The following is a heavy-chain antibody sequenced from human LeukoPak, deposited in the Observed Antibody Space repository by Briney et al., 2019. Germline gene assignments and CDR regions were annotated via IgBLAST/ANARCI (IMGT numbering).Heavy chain of an antibody. J-gene: IGHJ4*02. CDR2: IYYSGST. CDR1: GGSISSYY. Sequence: SETLSLTCTVSGGSISSYYWSWIRQPPGKGLEWIGYIYYSGSTNYNPSLKSRVTISVDTSKNQFSLKLSSVTAADTAVYYCARDGRDGYNYLFDYWGQGTLVTVSS. CDR3: ARDGRDGYNYLFDY. D-gene: IGHD5-24*01. V-gene: IGHV4-59*01.